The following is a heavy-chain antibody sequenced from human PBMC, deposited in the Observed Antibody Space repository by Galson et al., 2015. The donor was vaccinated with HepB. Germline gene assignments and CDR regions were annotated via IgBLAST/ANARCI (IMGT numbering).Heavy chain of an antibody. Sequence: SGYTFTSYGISWVRQAPGQGLEWMGWISAENGNTNYAQKFQGRVTMTTDTSTSTAYMEVRSLRSDDTAVYYCAKEETAGGNFWFDPWGQGTLVTVSS. CDR1: GYTFTSYG. V-gene: IGHV1-18*01. J-gene: IGHJ5*02. D-gene: IGHD4-23*01. CDR3: AKEETAGGNFWFDP. CDR2: ISAENGNT.